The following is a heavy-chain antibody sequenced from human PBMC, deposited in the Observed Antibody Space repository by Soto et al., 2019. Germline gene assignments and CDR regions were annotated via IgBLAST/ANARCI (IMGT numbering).Heavy chain of an antibody. Sequence: GESLKISCKGSGYSFTSYWISWVRQMPGKGLEWMGRIDPSDSYTNYSPSFQGHVTISADKSISTAYLQWSSLKASDTAMYHCARKGGSYNIGEEPWGQGTLVTVSS. D-gene: IGHD1-26*01. CDR3: ARKGGSYNIGEEP. CDR1: GYSFTSYW. CDR2: IDPSDSYT. J-gene: IGHJ5*02. V-gene: IGHV5-10-1*01.